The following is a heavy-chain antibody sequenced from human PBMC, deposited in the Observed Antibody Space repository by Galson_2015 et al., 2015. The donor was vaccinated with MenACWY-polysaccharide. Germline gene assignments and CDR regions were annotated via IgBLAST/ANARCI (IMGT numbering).Heavy chain of an antibody. CDR2: IIPILGIA. J-gene: IGHJ3*02. CDR3: ARERKGFVEVGATGNHAFDI. V-gene: IGHV1-69*04. Sequence: SVKVSCKASGGTFSSYAISWVRQAPGQGLEWMGRIIPILGIANYAQKFQGRVTITADKSTSTAYMELSSLRSEDTAVYYCARERKGFVEVGATGNHAFDIWGQGTMVTVSS. D-gene: IGHD1-26*01. CDR1: GGTFSSYA.